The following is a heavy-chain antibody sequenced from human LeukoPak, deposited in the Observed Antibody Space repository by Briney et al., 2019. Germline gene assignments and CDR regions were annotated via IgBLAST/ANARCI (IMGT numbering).Heavy chain of an antibody. CDR2: MNPNSGNT. CDR3: ARGAKYYDILTGYYTFDY. V-gene: IGHV1-8*01. J-gene: IGHJ4*02. Sequence: GASVKVSCKASGYTFTSYDINWARQATGQGLEWMGWMNPNSGNTGYAQKFQGRVTMTRNTSISTAYMELSSLRSEDTAVYYCARGAKYYDILTGYYTFDYWGQGTLVTVSS. D-gene: IGHD3-9*01. CDR1: GYTFTSYD.